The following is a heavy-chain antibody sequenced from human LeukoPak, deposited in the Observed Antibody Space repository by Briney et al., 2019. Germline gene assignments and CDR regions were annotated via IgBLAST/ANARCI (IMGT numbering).Heavy chain of an antibody. CDR2: IYYSGST. CDR3: ARVQKQWLVETRWFDP. D-gene: IGHD6-19*01. CDR1: GGSISSSSYY. V-gene: IGHV4-39*02. J-gene: IGHJ5*02. Sequence: SETLSLTCTVSGGSISSSSYYWGWIRQPPGKGLEWIGSIYYSGSTYYNPSLKSRVRISVDTSKNHFPLRLSSVIAADTAIYYCARVQKQWLVETRWFDPWGQGTLVTVSS.